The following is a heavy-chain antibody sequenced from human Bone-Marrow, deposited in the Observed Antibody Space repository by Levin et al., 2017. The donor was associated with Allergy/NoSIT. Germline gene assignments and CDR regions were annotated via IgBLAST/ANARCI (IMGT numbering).Heavy chain of an antibody. CDR2: IYYSGST. Sequence: GSLRLSCTVSGDSISGYYWSWIRQPPWKGLEWIGHIYYSGSTNYNPSLKSRVTLSVDTSRNQFSLKLSSVTAGDTAVYYCARDKIIMLRGDTYYYGMDVWGQGTTVTVSS. CDR1: GDSISGYY. CDR3: ARDKIIMLRGDTYYYGMDV. D-gene: IGHD3-10*01. J-gene: IGHJ6*02. V-gene: IGHV4-59*01.